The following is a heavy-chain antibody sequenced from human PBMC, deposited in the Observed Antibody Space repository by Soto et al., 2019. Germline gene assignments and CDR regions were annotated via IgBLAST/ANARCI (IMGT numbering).Heavy chain of an antibody. D-gene: IGHD3-10*01. CDR2: ISSSSSTI. J-gene: IGHJ6*03. V-gene: IGHV3-48*01. CDR1: GFTFSSYS. CDR3: ARAVRGPHLVGYYYMDV. Sequence: GGSLRLSCAASGFTFSSYSMNWVRRAPGKGLEWVSYISSSSSTIYYADSVKGRFTISRDNAKNSLYLQMNSLRAEDTAVYYCARAVRGPHLVGYYYMDVWGKGTMVTVSS.